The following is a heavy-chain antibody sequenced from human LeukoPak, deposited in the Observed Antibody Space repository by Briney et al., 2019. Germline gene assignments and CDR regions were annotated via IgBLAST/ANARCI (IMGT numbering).Heavy chain of an antibody. V-gene: IGHV3-21*01. CDR2: ISSSSSYI. CDR1: GFTFSSYS. Sequence: GGSLRLSCAASGFTFSSYSMNWVRQAPGKGLEWVSSISSSSSYIYYADSVKGRFTISRDNAKNSLYLQMNSLRAEDTAVYYCAKESEDIDPINFDYWGQGTLVTVSS. CDR3: AKESEDIDPINFDY. J-gene: IGHJ4*02.